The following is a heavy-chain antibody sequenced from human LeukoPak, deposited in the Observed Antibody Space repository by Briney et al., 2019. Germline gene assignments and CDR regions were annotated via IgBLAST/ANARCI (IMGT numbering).Heavy chain of an antibody. D-gene: IGHD3-3*01. CDR1: GFTFSSYS. V-gene: IGHV3-48*01. CDR3: ARDPDIWSVSMDV. Sequence: PGRSLRLSCAASGFTFSSYSMNWVRQAPGKGLEWVSYISSSSSTIYYADSVKGRFTISRDNAKNSLYLQMNSLRAEDTAVYYCARDPDIWSVSMDVWGKGTTVTVSS. J-gene: IGHJ6*03. CDR2: ISSSSSTI.